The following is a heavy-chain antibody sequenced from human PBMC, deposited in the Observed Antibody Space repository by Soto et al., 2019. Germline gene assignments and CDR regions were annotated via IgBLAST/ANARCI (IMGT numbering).Heavy chain of an antibody. CDR3: AKEAYGDPYDAFDI. V-gene: IGHV3-9*01. D-gene: IGHD4-17*01. Sequence: EVQLVESGGGLVQPGRSLRLSYAASGFTFDDYAMHWVRQAPGKGLEWVSGISWNSGSIGYADSVKGRFTISRDNAKNSLYLQMNSLRAEDTALYYCAKEAYGDPYDAFDIWGQGTMVTVSS. J-gene: IGHJ3*02. CDR1: GFTFDDYA. CDR2: ISWNSGSI.